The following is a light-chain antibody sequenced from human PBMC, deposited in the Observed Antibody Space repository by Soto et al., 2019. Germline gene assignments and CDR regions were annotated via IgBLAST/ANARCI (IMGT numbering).Light chain of an antibody. J-gene: IGKJ3*01. CDR1: QSVSSSY. Sequence: EIVLTQSPGTLSLSPGERATLSCRASQSVSSSYLAWYQQKPGQAPRLPIYGASSRATGIPDRFSGSGSGTDFTLTISRLEPEDFAVYYCQQYGSSPHTFGPGTKVDIK. CDR2: GAS. CDR3: QQYGSSPHT. V-gene: IGKV3-20*01.